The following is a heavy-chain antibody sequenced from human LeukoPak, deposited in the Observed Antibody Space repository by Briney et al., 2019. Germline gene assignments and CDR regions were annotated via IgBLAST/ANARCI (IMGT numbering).Heavy chain of an antibody. D-gene: IGHD2-15*01. CDR3: AREGAAGYCSGGSCYEFDP. CDR1: GGSISSYY. J-gene: IGHJ5*02. CDR2: IYTSGST. V-gene: IGHV4-4*07. Sequence: SETLSLTCTVSGGSISSYYWSWIRQPAGKGLGWIGRIYTSGSTNYNPSLKSRVTMSVDTSKNQFSLKLSSVTAADTAVYYCAREGAAGYCSGGSCYEFDPWGQGTLVTVSS.